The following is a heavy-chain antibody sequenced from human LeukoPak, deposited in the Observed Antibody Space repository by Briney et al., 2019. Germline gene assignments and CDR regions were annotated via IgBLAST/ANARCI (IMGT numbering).Heavy chain of an antibody. J-gene: IGHJ4*02. CDR3: ARHLSGVTGYTYGRGIDY. D-gene: IGHD5-18*01. Sequence: GGSLRLSCAASGFSFNNYWMTWVRQAPGKGLEWVANIKQDGSEKYYVDSVKGRFTISRDNAKNLLYLQMNSLRAEDTAMYYCARHLSGVTGYTYGRGIDYWGQGTLVTVSS. CDR1: GFSFNNYW. V-gene: IGHV3-7*01. CDR2: IKQDGSEK.